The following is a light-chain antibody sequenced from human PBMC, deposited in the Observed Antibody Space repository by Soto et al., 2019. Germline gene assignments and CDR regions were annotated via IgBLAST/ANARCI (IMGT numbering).Light chain of an antibody. CDR2: DAA. Sequence: EIGLPQSPATLSLSPGARDHRSGRARKNVCNYLLWYQQKSGQAPRLLIYDAATRATGIPARFSGSGSGTDFTLTISSLEPEDFAVYFCQQRSDWVSVGGGTKV. CDR1: KNVCNY. V-gene: IGKV3-11*01. CDR3: QQRSDWVS. J-gene: IGKJ4*01.